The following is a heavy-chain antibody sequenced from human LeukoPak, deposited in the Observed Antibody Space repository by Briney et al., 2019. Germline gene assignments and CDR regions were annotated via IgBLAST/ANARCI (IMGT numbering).Heavy chain of an antibody. V-gene: IGHV3-30*18. J-gene: IGHJ4*02. CDR1: GFTFSSYG. CDR2: ISYDGSNK. D-gene: IGHD3-22*01. Sequence: PGGSLRLSCAASGFTFSSYGMHWVRQAPGKGLEWGAVISYDGSNKYYADSVKGRFTISRDNSKNTLYLQMNSLRAEDTAVYYCAKEGGGYYYDSSGSFDYWGQGTLVTVSS. CDR3: AKEGGGYYYDSSGSFDY.